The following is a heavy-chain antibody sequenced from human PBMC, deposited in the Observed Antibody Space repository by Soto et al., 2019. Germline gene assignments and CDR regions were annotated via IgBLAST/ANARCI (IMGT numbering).Heavy chain of an antibody. CDR2: IYYDGST. D-gene: IGHD6-25*01. Sequence: HVQLQESGPGLVKPSETLSLTCTVSGGSISTYYWSWIRQPPGKGLEWIGYIYYDGSTSYNPSLRGRVHITVDTSKNRCSLILSAFTSADTAVYYCAEDQLSSGLYVWFDPWGQGTLVTVSS. V-gene: IGHV4-59*01. CDR1: GGSISTYY. J-gene: IGHJ5*02. CDR3: AEDQLSSGLYVWFDP.